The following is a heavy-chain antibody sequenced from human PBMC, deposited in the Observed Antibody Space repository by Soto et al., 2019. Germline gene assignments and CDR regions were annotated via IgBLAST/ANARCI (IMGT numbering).Heavy chain of an antibody. J-gene: IGHJ5*02. Sequence: PSPALSLTCAISGDSVSSNSAAWNWIRKSPSRGLEWLGRTYYRSKWYNDYAVSVKSRITINPDTSKNQFSLQLNSVTPEDTAVYYCARGEEQLTKYNWFDPWGQGTLVTVSS. D-gene: IGHD6-13*01. CDR2: TYYRSKWYN. CDR3: ARGEEQLTKYNWFDP. V-gene: IGHV6-1*01. CDR1: GDSVSSNSAA.